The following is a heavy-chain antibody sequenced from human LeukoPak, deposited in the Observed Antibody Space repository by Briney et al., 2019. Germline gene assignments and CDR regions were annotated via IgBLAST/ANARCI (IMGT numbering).Heavy chain of an antibody. Sequence: ASVKVSCKVSGYTLTELSMHWVRQAPGQGLEWMGWINPNSGGTNYAQKFQGRVTMTRDTSISTAYTELSRLRSDDTAVYYCANIKAGDGTFDYWGQGTLVTVSS. CDR2: INPNSGGT. V-gene: IGHV1-2*02. D-gene: IGHD3-10*01. CDR3: ANIKAGDGTFDY. J-gene: IGHJ4*02. CDR1: GYTLTELS.